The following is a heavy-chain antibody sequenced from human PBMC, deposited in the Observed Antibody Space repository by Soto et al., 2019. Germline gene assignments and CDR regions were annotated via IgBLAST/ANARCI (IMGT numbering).Heavy chain of an antibody. CDR3: ARHGKLERYYYYGTDV. Sequence: SETLSLRCTVAGGSISSSSYYWGWIRQPPGKGLEWIGSIYYSGSTYYNPSLKSRVTISVDTSKNQFSLKLSSVTAADTAVYYCARHGKLERYYYYGTDVWGQGTTVTVSS. D-gene: IGHD1-1*01. V-gene: IGHV4-39*01. J-gene: IGHJ6*02. CDR1: GGSISSSSYY. CDR2: IYYSGST.